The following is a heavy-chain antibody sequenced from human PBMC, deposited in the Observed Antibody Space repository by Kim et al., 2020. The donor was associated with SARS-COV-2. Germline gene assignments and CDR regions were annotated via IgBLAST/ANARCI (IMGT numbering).Heavy chain of an antibody. V-gene: IGHV3-33*06. CDR3: AEDRRSYSPFEY. J-gene: IGHJ4*01. D-gene: IGHD2-15*01. Sequence: YYPDPVKGRCTISRENAKNTVSLEMDSLSAGDPAVYYCAEDRRSYSPFEYWGHGTLVTVSS.